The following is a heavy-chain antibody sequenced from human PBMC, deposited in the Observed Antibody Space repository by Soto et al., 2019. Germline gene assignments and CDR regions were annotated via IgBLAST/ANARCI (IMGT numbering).Heavy chain of an antibody. D-gene: IGHD6-13*01. CDR1: GGTFSSYA. CDR2: IIPIFGTA. Sequence: QVQLVQSGAEVKKPGSSVKVSCKASGGTFSSYAISWVRQAPGQGLEWMGGIIPIFGTANYAQKFQGSVTITADKYTSTDYMELSSLRSEDTAVYYCASDRVAAAGTRGSDYWGQGTLVTVSS. J-gene: IGHJ4*02. V-gene: IGHV1-69*06. CDR3: ASDRVAAAGTRGSDY.